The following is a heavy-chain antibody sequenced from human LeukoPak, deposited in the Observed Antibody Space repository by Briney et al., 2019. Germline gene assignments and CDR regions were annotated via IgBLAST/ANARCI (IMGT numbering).Heavy chain of an antibody. CDR1: GGSISSYY. CDR3: ARFEYYYDSSGYYYGGPFDY. D-gene: IGHD3-22*01. CDR2: IYYSGST. Sequence: SETLSLTCTVSGGSISSYYWSWIRQPPGKGLEWIGYIYYSGSTNYNPSLKSRVTISVDTSKNQFSLKLSSVTAADTAVYYCARFEYYYDSSGYYYGGPFDYWGQGTLVTVSS. J-gene: IGHJ4*02. V-gene: IGHV4-59*01.